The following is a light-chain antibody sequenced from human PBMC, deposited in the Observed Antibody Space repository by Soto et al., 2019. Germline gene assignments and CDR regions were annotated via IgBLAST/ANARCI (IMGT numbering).Light chain of an antibody. CDR1: QSISSY. CDR3: QQSYSTLRT. J-gene: IGKJ1*01. V-gene: IGKV1-39*01. CDR2: AAS. Sequence: DIPMTQSPSSLSASVGDRVTITCRASQSISSYLNWYQQKPGKAPNLLIYAASSLQSGVPSRFSGSGSWTDFTLTISSLQPEDFATYYGQQSYSTLRTFGQGTKVEIK.